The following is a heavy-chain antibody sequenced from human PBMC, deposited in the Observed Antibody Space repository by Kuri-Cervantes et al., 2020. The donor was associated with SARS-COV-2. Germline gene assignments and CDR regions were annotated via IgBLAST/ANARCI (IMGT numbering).Heavy chain of an antibody. V-gene: IGHV4-34*01. D-gene: IGHD3-3*01. CDR2: IHHAVGT. CDR3: ARGSITIFGVVTSFDY. J-gene: IGHJ4*02. CDR1: GGSVSGYY. Sequence: GSLRLSCAVYGGSVSGYYWSWIRQPPGKGLEWIGEIHHAVGTFCTPSLRSRATIFLDTSKNQFSLKLSSVTAADTAVYYCARGSITIFGVVTSFDYWGQGTLVTVSS.